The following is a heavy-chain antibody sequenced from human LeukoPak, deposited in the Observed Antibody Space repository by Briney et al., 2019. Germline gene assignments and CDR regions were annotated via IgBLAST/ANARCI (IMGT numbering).Heavy chain of an antibody. CDR2: INHSGST. V-gene: IGHV4-34*01. CDR3: ARGQYSSSSTAYYYYYMDV. J-gene: IGHJ6*03. CDR1: GGSFSGYY. Sequence: SETLSLTXAVYGGSFSGYYWSWIRQPPGKGLEWIGEINHSGSTNYNPSLKSRVTISVDTSKNQFSLKLSSVTAADTAVYYCARGQYSSSSTAYYYYYMDVWGKGTTVTVSS. D-gene: IGHD6-6*01.